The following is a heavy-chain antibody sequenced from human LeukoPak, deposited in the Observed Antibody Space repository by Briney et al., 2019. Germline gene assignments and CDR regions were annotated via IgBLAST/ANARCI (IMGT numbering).Heavy chain of an antibody. CDR3: VKSGGYATAIRYFDL. J-gene: IGHJ2*01. D-gene: IGHD2-21*02. V-gene: IGHV3-9*01. CDR1: GFSFGGYA. CDR2: ISWNSGDI. Sequence: PGGSLRLSCAASGFSFGGYALHWVRQAPGKGLEWVASISWNSGDIVHADSVKGRFTISRDNAKNSLHLQMDSLRTEDTALYYCVKSGGYATAIRYFDLWGRGTLVTVSS.